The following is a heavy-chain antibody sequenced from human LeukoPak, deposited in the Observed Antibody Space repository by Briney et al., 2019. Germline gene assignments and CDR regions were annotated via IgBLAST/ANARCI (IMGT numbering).Heavy chain of an antibody. CDR1: GYTFTSYG. CDR3: ARWSSSGWSFYYYYYMDV. D-gene: IGHD6-19*01. J-gene: IGHJ6*03. V-gene: IGHV1-18*01. Sequence: ASVKVSCKASGYTFTSYGISWVRQAPGQGLEWMGWISAYNGNTNYAQKLQGRVTTTTDTSTSTAYMELRSLRSDDTAVYYCARWSSSGWSFYYYYYMDVWGKGTTVTVSS. CDR2: ISAYNGNT.